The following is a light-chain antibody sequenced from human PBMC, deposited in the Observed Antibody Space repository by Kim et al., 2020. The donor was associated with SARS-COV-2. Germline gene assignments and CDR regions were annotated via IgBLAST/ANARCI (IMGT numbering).Light chain of an antibody. CDR3: QSYDSSNLVV. V-gene: IGLV6-57*03. J-gene: IGLJ2*01. Sequence: KPLTITCTRRPARIARNLVPWYHQRTGSAPTTLISADNQRPSGVPGRFSGSIDSSSNSTSLTLSGLKTEDEADYYCQSYDSSNLVVFGGGTQLTVL. CDR1: PARIARNL. CDR2: ADN.